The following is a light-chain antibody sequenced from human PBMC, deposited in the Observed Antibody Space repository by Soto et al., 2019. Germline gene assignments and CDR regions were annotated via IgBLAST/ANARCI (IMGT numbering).Light chain of an antibody. CDR1: QSVSSN. Sequence: EIVLTQSPGTLSVSPGERATLSCRASQSVSSNLAWYQQKPGQAPRLLIYGASTRATGIPARFSGSGSGTEFTLTISSLQSEDFAVYYCQQYNNWPLGFGQGTKVDIK. CDR3: QQYNNWPLG. CDR2: GAS. V-gene: IGKV3-15*01. J-gene: IGKJ1*01.